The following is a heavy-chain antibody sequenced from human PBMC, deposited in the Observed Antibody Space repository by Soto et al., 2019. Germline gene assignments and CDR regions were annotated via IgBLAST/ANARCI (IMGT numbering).Heavy chain of an antibody. V-gene: IGHV1-18*01. J-gene: IGHJ4*02. CDR3: ARGRYGDY. CDR2: ISAHNGNT. CDR1: GYTFTSYG. D-gene: IGHD1-1*01. Sequence: QVHLVQSGAEVKKPGASVKVSCKCSGYTFTSYGITWVRQAPGQGLEWMGWISAHNGNTNYAQKLQGRVTVTRDTSPSTAYMELRRLRSADTAVYYCARGRYGDYWGQGALVTVSS.